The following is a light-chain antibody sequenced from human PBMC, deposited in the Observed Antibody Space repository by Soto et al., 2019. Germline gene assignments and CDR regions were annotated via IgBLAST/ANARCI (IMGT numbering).Light chain of an antibody. Sequence: EVVLTQSPGTLSLSPGESATLSCRASQSVYNNYLAWYQQKPGQAPRLLIYGASNRATDVPDRFSASGSGTDFTLTIRRLEPEDFAVYYCQQFTFTVWTLGQGTRVEIK. CDR1: QSVYNNY. J-gene: IGKJ1*01. V-gene: IGKV3-20*01. CDR2: GAS. CDR3: QQFTFTVWT.